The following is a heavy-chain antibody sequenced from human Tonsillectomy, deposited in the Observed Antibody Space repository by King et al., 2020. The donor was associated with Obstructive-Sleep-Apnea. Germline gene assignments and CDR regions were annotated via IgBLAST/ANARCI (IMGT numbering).Heavy chain of an antibody. Sequence: VQLVESGGGLVQPGRSLRLSCAASGFSFDDYAMHWVRQAPGKGLEWVSGINWNSGNIGYADSVKGRFTISRDNAKKSLYLQMNSLRAEDTALYYCVKDRAGGVPDAFDIWGQGSKVTVSS. CDR2: INWNSGNI. D-gene: IGHD3-16*01. V-gene: IGHV3-9*01. J-gene: IGHJ3*02. CDR3: VKDRAGGVPDAFDI. CDR1: GFSFDDYA.